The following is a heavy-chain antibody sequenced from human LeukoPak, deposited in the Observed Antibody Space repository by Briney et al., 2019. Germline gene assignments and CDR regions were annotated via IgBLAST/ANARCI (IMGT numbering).Heavy chain of an antibody. D-gene: IGHD2-15*01. CDR2: IKQDGSEK. Sequence: GGSLRLSCAASGLTFSSYWMSWVRQAPGKGLEWVANIKQDGSEKYYVDSVKGRFTISRDNAKNSLYLQMNSLRAEDTAVYYCARDTLGYCSGGSCYFADAFDIWGQGTMVTVSS. CDR1: GLTFSSYW. CDR3: ARDTLGYCSGGSCYFADAFDI. J-gene: IGHJ3*02. V-gene: IGHV3-7*01.